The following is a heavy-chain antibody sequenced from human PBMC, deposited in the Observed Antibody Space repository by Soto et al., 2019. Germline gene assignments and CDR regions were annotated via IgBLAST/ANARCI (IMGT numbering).Heavy chain of an antibody. J-gene: IGHJ6*03. D-gene: IGHD3-16*01. Sequence: EVQLLESGGGLVQPGGSLRLSCAASGFTVSSYAMSWVRQAPGKGLEWVSVISGSGSTYSADSLKCRFTISRDGTKNTVYRQMNSLRAEDTAVYYCAKALRFTFTTGYYMDVWGRGTTVTVSS. CDR3: AKALRFTFTTGYYMDV. CDR2: ISGSGST. V-gene: IGHV3-23*01. CDR1: GFTVSSYA.